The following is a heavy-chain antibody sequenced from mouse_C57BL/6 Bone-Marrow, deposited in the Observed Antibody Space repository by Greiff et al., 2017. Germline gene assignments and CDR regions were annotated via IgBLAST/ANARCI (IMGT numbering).Heavy chain of an antibody. Sequence: DVKLVESGGGLVKPGGSLKLSCAASGFTFSSYAMSWVRQTPEKRLEWVATISDGGSYTYYPDNVKGRFTISRDNAKNNLYLQMSHLKSEDTAMYYCARGGIRAWFAYWGQGTLVTVSA. D-gene: IGHD2-4*01. V-gene: IGHV5-4*03. CDR2: ISDGGSYT. CDR1: GFTFSSYA. J-gene: IGHJ3*01. CDR3: ARGGIRAWFAY.